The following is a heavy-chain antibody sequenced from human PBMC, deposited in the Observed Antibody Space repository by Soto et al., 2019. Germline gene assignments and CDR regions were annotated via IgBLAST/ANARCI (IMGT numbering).Heavy chain of an antibody. J-gene: IGHJ5*02. CDR3: ARERIAAAGLILGNWFDP. D-gene: IGHD6-13*01. CDR1: GFTFSSYS. Sequence: EVQLVESGGGLVKPGGSLRLSCAASGFTFSSYSMNWVRQAPGKGLEWVSSISSSSSYIYYADSVKGRFTISRDNAKNSLYLQMNSLRAEDTAVYYFARERIAAAGLILGNWFDPWGQGTLVTVSS. V-gene: IGHV3-21*01. CDR2: ISSSSSYI.